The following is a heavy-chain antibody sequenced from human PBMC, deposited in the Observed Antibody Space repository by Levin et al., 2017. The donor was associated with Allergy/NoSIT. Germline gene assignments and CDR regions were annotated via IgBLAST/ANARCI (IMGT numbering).Heavy chain of an antibody. J-gene: IGHJ3*02. CDR3: VRKADTGEYVGAFDI. V-gene: IGHV4-59*03. CDR2: IYNSGST. D-gene: IGHD1-14*01. Sequence: SCSVSGGSFYNYFWGWIRQPPGKGLEFIGYIYNSGSTMYNPSLESRISMSVDTSKEQFSLHMTSVTAADTAVYYCVRKADTGEYVGAFDIWGQGTMVSVS. CDR1: GGSFYNYF.